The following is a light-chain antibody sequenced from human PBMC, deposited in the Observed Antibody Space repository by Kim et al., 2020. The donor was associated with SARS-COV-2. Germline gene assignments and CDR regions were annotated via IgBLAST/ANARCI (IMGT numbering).Light chain of an antibody. CDR2: DVT. V-gene: IGLV2-14*03. Sequence: SIIISCTGTSSDVGAHNYVSWYQQPPANAPKPMIYDVTRRPSGVSIRFSGSKSGNTASLTISGLQAEDEADYYCSSYPSNSTRVAFGGGTKVTGL. J-gene: IGLJ2*01. CDR3: SSYPSNSTRVA. CDR1: SSDVGAHNY.